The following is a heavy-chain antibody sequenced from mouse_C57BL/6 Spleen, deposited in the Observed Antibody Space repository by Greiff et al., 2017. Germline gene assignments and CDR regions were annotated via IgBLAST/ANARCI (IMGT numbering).Heavy chain of an antibody. CDR2: INPSSGYT. J-gene: IGHJ4*01. D-gene: IGHD2-2*01. V-gene: IGHV1-4*01. Sequence: VQLQQSGAELARPGASVKMSCKASGYTFTSYTMHWVKQRPGQGLEWIGYINPSSGYTKSNQKFKDKAPLTAAKYSSPAYMQLRSLTSGDSAVYYCASGGYDRYAMDYWGQGTSVTVSS. CDR1: GYTFTSYT. CDR3: ASGGYDRYAMDY.